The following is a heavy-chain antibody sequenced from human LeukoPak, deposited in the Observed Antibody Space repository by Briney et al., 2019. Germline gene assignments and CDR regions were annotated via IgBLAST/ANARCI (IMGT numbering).Heavy chain of an antibody. CDR3: ARDVVDDYVWGSYRGFDY. CDR2: ISSSSSTI. D-gene: IGHD3-16*02. J-gene: IGHJ4*02. CDR1: GFTFSSYS. V-gene: IGHV3-48*01. Sequence: PGGSLRLSCAASGFTFSSYSMNWVRQAPRKGLEWVSYISSSSSTIYYADSVKGRFTISRDNAKNSLYLQMNSLRAEDTAVYYCARDVVDDYVWGSYRGFDYWGQGTLVTVSS.